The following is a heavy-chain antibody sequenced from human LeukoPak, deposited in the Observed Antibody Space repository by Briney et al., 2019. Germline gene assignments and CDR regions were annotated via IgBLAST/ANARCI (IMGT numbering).Heavy chain of an antibody. J-gene: IGHJ4*02. CDR3: ARVGDVDTAMVDY. CDR1: GFTVSSNY. Sequence: GGSLRLSCAASGFTVSSNYMSWVRQAPGKGLEWVSVIYSGSSTYYADFVKGRFTISRDNSKNTLYLQMNSLRAEDTAVYYCARVGDVDTAMVDYWGQGTLVTVSS. D-gene: IGHD5-18*01. V-gene: IGHV3-66*01. CDR2: IYSGSST.